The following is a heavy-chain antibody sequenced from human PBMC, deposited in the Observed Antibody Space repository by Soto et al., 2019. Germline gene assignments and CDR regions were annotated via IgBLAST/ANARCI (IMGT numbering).Heavy chain of an antibody. Sequence: PSETLSLTCTVSGGSISSSSYYWGWIRQPPGKGLEWIGSIYYSGSTYYNPSLKSRVTISVDTSKNQFSLKLSSVTAADTAVYYCAGSLYSGSYYGFSNYYYYGMDVWGQGTTVTVSS. CDR1: GGSISSSSYY. V-gene: IGHV4-39*01. D-gene: IGHD1-26*01. J-gene: IGHJ6*02. CDR3: AGSLYSGSYYGFSNYYYYGMDV. CDR2: IYYSGST.